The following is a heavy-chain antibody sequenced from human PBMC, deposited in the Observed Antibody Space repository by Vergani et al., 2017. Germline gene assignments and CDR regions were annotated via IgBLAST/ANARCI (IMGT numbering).Heavy chain of an antibody. Sequence: QITLKESGPKLVKPTQTLTLTCTFSGFSLNTCGVSVAWIRQPPGKALDWLALIYWNDAQHYSPSLNNRVTITKDTSKNQVVLTMTNMDYVDTGTYYCVYRKTKCATTGCCYPFYYHYYMDVWGKGTTVTVSS. D-gene: IGHD3-16*01. J-gene: IGHJ6*03. CDR2: IYWNDAQ. CDR3: VYRKTKCATTGCCYPFYYHYYMDV. V-gene: IGHV2-5*04. CDR1: GFSLNTCGVS.